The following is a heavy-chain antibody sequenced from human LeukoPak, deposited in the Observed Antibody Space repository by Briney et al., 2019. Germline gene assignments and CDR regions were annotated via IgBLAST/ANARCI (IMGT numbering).Heavy chain of an antibody. V-gene: IGHV3-7*01. CDR1: GFTFSSYW. Sequence: GGSLRLSCAASGFTFSSYWMIWVRQAPGKGPEWVANIKQDGSEKSCVDSVKGRFPISRDNAKNSLYLQINSLRAEDTAVYYCARSRYGDYWGQGTLVTVSS. CDR3: ARSRYGDY. J-gene: IGHJ4*02. CDR2: IKQDGSEK. D-gene: IGHD3-16*01.